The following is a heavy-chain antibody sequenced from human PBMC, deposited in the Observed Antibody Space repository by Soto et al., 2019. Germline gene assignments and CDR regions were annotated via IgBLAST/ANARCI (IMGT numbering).Heavy chain of an antibody. CDR2: IYATGTT. Sequence: QVQLQESGPGLVKPSETLSLTCTVSGPSISGFYWSWIRKSAVKGLEWIGRIYATGTTDYNPTLKCRVMMAVDTSKTQFSLKLRSLSAADTAVYYCVRDGTKTLRDWFDPWGQGISVTVSS. CDR3: VRDGTKTLRDWFDP. CDR1: GPSISGFY. V-gene: IGHV4-4*07. D-gene: IGHD1-1*01. J-gene: IGHJ5*02.